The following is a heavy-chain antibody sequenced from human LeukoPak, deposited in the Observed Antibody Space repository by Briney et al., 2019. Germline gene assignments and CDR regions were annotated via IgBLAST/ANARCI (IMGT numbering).Heavy chain of an antibody. Sequence: ASVKVSCKASGYTFTSYGISWVRQAPGQRLEWMGWINAGNGNTKYSQKFQGRVTITRDTSASTAYMELSSLSSEDMAVYYCARGIWTSHTVGYYFDNWGQGTLVTVSS. D-gene: IGHD6-13*01. J-gene: IGHJ4*02. V-gene: IGHV1-3*03. CDR1: GYTFTSYG. CDR3: ARGIWTSHTVGYYFDN. CDR2: INAGNGNT.